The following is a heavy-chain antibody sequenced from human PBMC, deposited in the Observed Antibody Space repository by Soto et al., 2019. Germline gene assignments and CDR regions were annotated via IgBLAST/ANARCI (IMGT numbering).Heavy chain of an antibody. Sequence: GXLRHSFSASGVXFIGHGMNWISQDTGKGLEWVSSISRFSDRTYYADSVKGRFAIFRANAENSVYLQVNSLRAEDTAAYYCARVGAYFGELDYFEYRGQGTPVTVPS. CDR2: ISRFSDRT. CDR1: GVXFIGHG. CDR3: ARVGAYFGELDYFEY. J-gene: IGHJ4*02. D-gene: IGHD3-10*01. V-gene: IGHV3-21*06.